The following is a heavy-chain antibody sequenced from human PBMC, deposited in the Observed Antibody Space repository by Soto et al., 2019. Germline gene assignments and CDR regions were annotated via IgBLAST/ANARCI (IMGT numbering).Heavy chain of an antibody. V-gene: IGHV5-51*01. Sequence: RGESLKISCKGFGYSFSNHWIGWVRQMPGKGLEWMGIIDLSNSGTRYSPSFQGQVAISADKSISTVYLQWSSLKASDTAMYYCARRTSTSGWRHYFDYWGQGTLVT. D-gene: IGHD6-19*01. J-gene: IGHJ4*02. CDR2: IDLSNSGT. CDR3: ARRTSTSGWRHYFDY. CDR1: GYSFSNHW.